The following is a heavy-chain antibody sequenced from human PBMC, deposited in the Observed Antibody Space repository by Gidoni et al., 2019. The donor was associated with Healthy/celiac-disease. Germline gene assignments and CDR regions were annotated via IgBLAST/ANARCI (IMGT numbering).Heavy chain of an antibody. D-gene: IGHD2-21*01. V-gene: IGHV1-46*01. CDR2: INPSGGST. CDR1: TSYY. Sequence: TSYYMHLVRQAPGQGLEWMGIINPSGGSTSYAQKFQGRVTMTRDTSTSTVYMELSSLRSEDTAVYYCAREFPKGFDYWVQGTLVTVSS. CDR3: AREFPKGFDY. J-gene: IGHJ4*02.